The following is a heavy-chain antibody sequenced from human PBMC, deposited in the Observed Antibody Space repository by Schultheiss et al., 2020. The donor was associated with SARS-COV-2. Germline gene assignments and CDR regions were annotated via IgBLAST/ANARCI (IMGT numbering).Heavy chain of an antibody. V-gene: IGHV1-18*01. CDR1: GYTFTSYG. CDR2: ISSYNGNT. J-gene: IGHJ6*02. Sequence: ASVKVSCKASGYTFTSYGISWVRQAPGQGLEWMGWISSYNGNTNYAQKIQGRVTMTTDTSTSTAYMELRSLRSDDTAVYYCARDDAIFGVVIIQYYGMDVWGQGTTVTVSS. D-gene: IGHD3-3*01. CDR3: ARDDAIFGVVIIQYYGMDV.